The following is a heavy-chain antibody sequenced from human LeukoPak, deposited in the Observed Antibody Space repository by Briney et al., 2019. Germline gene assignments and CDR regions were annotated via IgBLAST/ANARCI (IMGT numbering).Heavy chain of an antibody. CDR3: ARETSLLWFGELLFPLGY. CDR1: GYTFTSYA. CDR2: INAGNGNT. D-gene: IGHD3-10*01. V-gene: IGHV1-3*01. J-gene: IGHJ4*02. Sequence: ASVKVSCKASGYTFTSYAMHWVRQAPGQRLEWMGWINAGNGNTKYSQKFQGRVTITRDTSASTAYMELSSLRSEDTAVYYCARETSLLWFGELLFPLGYWGQGTLVTVSS.